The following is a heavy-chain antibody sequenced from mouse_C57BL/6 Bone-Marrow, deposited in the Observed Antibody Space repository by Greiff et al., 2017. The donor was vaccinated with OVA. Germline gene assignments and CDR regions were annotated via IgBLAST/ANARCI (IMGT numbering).Heavy chain of an antibody. CDR2: IYPGSGNT. CDR3: ERRGLGSYYFDY. CDR1: GYTFTSYG. Sequence: VQLQQSGAELARPGASVKLSCKASGYTFTSYGISWVKQRPGQGLEWIGEIYPGSGNTYYNEKFKGKATLTADKSSSTAYMELRSLTSEDSAVYVCERRGLGSYYFDYWGQGTTLTVSA. J-gene: IGHJ2*01. V-gene: IGHV1-81*01. D-gene: IGHD1-1*02.